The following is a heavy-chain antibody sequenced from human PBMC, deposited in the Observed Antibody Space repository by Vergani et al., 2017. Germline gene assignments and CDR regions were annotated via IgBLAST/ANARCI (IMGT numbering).Heavy chain of an antibody. CDR1: GGSISSYY. Sequence: QVQLQESGPGLVKPSETLSLTCTVSGGSISSYYWSWIRQPPGKGLEWIGYIDYSGSTNYNPSLKSRVTISVDTSKNQFSLKLSSVTAADTAVYYCARVAYGDYYYDFDYWGQGTLVTVSS. J-gene: IGHJ4*02. D-gene: IGHD4-17*01. CDR3: ARVAYGDYYYDFDY. CDR2: IDYSGST. V-gene: IGHV4-59*01.